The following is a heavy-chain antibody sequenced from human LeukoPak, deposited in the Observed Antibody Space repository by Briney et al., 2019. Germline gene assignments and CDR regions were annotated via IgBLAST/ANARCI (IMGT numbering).Heavy chain of an antibody. CDR3: ARQGGMELRGSDWFDP. J-gene: IGHJ5*02. D-gene: IGHD1-7*01. V-gene: IGHV1-2*02. Sequence: ASVKVSCKASGYTFTGYYMHWVRQAPGHGLEWMGWINPNSGGTNYAQKFQGRVTMTRDTSISTAYMELSRLRSDDTAVYYCARQGGMELRGSDWFDPWGQGTLVTVSS. CDR1: GYTFTGYY. CDR2: INPNSGGT.